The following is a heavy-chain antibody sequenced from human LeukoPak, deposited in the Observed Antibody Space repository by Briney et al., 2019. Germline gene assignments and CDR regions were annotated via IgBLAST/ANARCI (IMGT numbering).Heavy chain of an antibody. J-gene: IGHJ3*02. CDR3: ARASGSSWSFDI. CDR2: IYYSGST. CDR1: GGSISSSSYY. D-gene: IGHD6-13*01. V-gene: IGHV4-39*07. Sequence: PSETLSLTCTVSGGSISSSSYYWGSIRQPPGKGLEWIGSIYYSGSTYYNPSLKSRVTISVDTSKNQFSLKLSSVTAADTAVYYCARASGSSWSFDIWGQGTMVTVSS.